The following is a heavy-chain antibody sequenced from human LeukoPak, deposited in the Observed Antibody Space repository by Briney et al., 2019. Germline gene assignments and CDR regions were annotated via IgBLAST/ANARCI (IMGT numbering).Heavy chain of an antibody. CDR1: GGSFSGYY. CDR3: ARHRYYYDSSGYYYYYYYMDV. J-gene: IGHJ6*03. V-gene: IGHV4-34*01. Sequence: SETLSLTCAVYGGSFSGYYWSWIRQPPGKGLEWIGEINHSGSTNYNPSLKSRVTISVDTSKNQFSLKLSSVTAADTAVYYCARHRYYYDSSGYYYYYYYMDVWGKGTTVTISS. D-gene: IGHD3-22*01. CDR2: INHSGST.